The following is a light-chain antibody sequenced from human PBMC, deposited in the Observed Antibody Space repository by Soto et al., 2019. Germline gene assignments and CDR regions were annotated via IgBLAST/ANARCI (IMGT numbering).Light chain of an antibody. CDR2: LGS. V-gene: IGKV2-28*01. J-gene: IGKJ1*01. CDR3: MQALQTPWT. Sequence: IVMTQSPLSLPVTPGEPASISCRSSQSLLHSDGYIYLDWYLQRPGQSPQLLICLGSNRASGVPDRFSGSGSGTHFTLTIRRVEAEDFGVYYCMQALQTPWTFGQGTRVEVK. CDR1: QSLLHSDGYIY.